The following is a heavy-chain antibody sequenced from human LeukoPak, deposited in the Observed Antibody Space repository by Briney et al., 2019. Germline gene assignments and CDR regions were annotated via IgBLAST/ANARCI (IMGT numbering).Heavy chain of an antibody. V-gene: IGHV3-30-3*01. CDR1: GFTFSSYA. CDR2: ISYDGSNK. CDR3: ARDRVIALDY. J-gene: IGHJ4*02. Sequence: GGSLRLSCAASGFTFSSYAMHWVRQALGKGLEWVAVISYDGSNKYYADSVKGRFTISRDNSKNTLYLQMNSLRAEDTAVYYCARDRVIALDYWGQGTLVTVSS. D-gene: IGHD3-10*01.